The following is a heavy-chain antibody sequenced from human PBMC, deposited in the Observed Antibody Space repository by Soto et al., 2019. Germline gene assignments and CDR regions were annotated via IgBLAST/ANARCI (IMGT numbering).Heavy chain of an antibody. Sequence: LETLSLTCTVSGASISGFYWSWIRKSAGKGLEWIGRIYATGTTDYNPSLKSRVMMSVDTSKKQFSLKLRSVTAADTAVYYCVRDGTKTLRDWFDPWGQGISVTVSS. J-gene: IGHJ5*02. CDR3: VRDGTKTLRDWFDP. D-gene: IGHD1-1*01. CDR1: GASISGFY. V-gene: IGHV4-4*07. CDR2: IYATGTT.